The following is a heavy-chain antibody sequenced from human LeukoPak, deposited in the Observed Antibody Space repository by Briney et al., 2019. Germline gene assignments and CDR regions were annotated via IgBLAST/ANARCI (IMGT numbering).Heavy chain of an antibody. V-gene: IGHV3-21*04. Sequence: PGGSLRLSCAASGFTFSSYSMNWVRQAPGKGLEWVSSISSSSSYIYYADSVKGRFTISRDNAKNALYLQMNSLRAEDTAVYYCAKDLQVGVVVVAAMGGGDYWGQGTLVSVSS. CDR2: ISSSSSYI. CDR3: AKDLQVGVVVVAAMGGGDY. D-gene: IGHD2-15*01. CDR1: GFTFSSYS. J-gene: IGHJ4*02.